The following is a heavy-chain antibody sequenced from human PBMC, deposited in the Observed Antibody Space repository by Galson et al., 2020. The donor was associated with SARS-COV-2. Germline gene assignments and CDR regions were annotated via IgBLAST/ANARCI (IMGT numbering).Heavy chain of an antibody. V-gene: IGHV4-31*03. CDR1: GGSISSGGYY. J-gene: IGHJ5*02. Sequence: ASETLSLTCTVSGGSISSGGYYWSWIRQHPGKGLEWIGYIHYSGSTYYNPSLKSRVTISVDTSKNQFSLKLSSVTAADTDVYYCGRDDSGCDFGPRWFDPWGQGTLVTVSS. CDR2: IHYSGST. D-gene: IGHD5-12*01. CDR3: GRDDSGCDFGPRWFDP.